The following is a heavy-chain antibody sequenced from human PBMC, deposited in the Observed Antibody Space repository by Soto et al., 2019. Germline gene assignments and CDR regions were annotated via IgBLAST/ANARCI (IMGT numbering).Heavy chain of an antibody. Sequence: PSETLSLTCTVSGDSISSNYWSWIRQPPGERLEWIGYIYNSGSTNYNPSLNSRASMSVDTSKNQFSLKVRSVTAADTAVYYCARDRAYYYDSSGPLWGQGTLVTVSS. CDR3: ARDRAYYYDSSGPL. CDR1: GDSISSNY. D-gene: IGHD3-22*01. V-gene: IGHV4-59*01. J-gene: IGHJ4*02. CDR2: IYNSGST.